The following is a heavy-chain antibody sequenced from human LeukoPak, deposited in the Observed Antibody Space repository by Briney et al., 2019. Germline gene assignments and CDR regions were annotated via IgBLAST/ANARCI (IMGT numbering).Heavy chain of an antibody. V-gene: IGHV4-39*01. J-gene: IGHJ4*02. CDR2: IAYSGTT. Sequence: PSETLSLTCTVSGGSISSSYFYWAWIRQPPGKGLEWIATIAYSGTTYYNPSLKSRVTISVDTSKNQLSLKLSSVTAADTAVYYCARRGSGSRGDSDYWGQGTLVTVSS. CDR3: ARRGSGSRGDSDY. CDR1: GGSISSSYFY. D-gene: IGHD2-15*01.